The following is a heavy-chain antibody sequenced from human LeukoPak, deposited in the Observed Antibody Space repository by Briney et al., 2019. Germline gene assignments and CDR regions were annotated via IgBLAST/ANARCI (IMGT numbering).Heavy chain of an antibody. J-gene: IGHJ4*02. CDR1: GGSISSYY. Sequence: SETLSLTCTVSGGSISSYYWSWIRQPPGKGLEWIGYTYYSGSTNYNPSLKSRVTISVDTSKNQFSLKLSSVTAADTAMYYCARVQFSSGWYYEYYFDYWGQGTLVTVSS. CDR3: ARVQFSSGWYYEYYFDY. D-gene: IGHD6-19*01. V-gene: IGHV4-59*01. CDR2: TYYSGST.